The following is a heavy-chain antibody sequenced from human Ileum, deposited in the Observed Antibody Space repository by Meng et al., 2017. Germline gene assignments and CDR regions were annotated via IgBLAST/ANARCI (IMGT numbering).Heavy chain of an antibody. CDR1: GFMVSGSA. V-gene: IGHV3-73*01. CDR2: IRSKTKNYAT. J-gene: IGHJ5*02. CDR3: TTNRGIS. Sequence: GRGVDAGGGCVPPGGSLHLSRAASGFMVSGSAMHWGRQASGKGPEWVGRIRSKTKNYATSYAASVKGRFTVSRDDSKSTAYLQMISLKTEDTAVYYCTTNRGISWGQGTLVTVSS.